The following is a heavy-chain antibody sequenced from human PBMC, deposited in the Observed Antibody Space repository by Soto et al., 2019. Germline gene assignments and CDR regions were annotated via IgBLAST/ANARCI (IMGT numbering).Heavy chain of an antibody. Sequence: QVQLVESGGGVVQPGRSLRLSCAASGFTFSSYGMHWVRQAPGKGLEWVAVIWYDGSNKYYADSVKGRFTISRDNSKITLYLQMNSLRAEDTAVYYCARDQYGGAANGAFDIWGQGTMVTVSS. CDR2: IWYDGSNK. J-gene: IGHJ3*02. V-gene: IGHV3-33*01. CDR3: ARDQYGGAANGAFDI. D-gene: IGHD3-16*01. CDR1: GFTFSSYG.